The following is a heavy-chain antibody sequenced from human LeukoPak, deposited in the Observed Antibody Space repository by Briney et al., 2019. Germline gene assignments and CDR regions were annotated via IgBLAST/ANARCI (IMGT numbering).Heavy chain of an antibody. CDR2: IYYSGST. CDR3: ARSFSDFWSGYADAFDI. J-gene: IGHJ3*02. CDR1: GGSISSGGYY. Sequence: SETLSLTCTVSGGSISSGGYYWSWIRQHPGKGLEWIGYIYYSGSTNYNPSLKSRVTISVDTSKNQFSLKLSSVTAADTAVYYCARSFSDFWSGYADAFDIWGQGTIVTVSS. V-gene: IGHV4-61*08. D-gene: IGHD3-3*01.